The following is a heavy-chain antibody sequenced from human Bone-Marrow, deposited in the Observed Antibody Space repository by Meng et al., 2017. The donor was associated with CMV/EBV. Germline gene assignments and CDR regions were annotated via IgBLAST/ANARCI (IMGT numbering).Heavy chain of an antibody. V-gene: IGHV1-2*02. J-gene: IGHJ6*02. CDR2: INPNSGGT. Sequence: ASVKVSCKASGYTFTGYYMHWVRQAPGQGLEWMGWINPNSGGTNYAQKFQGRVTMTRDTSISTAYMELSRLRSDDTAVYYCARDYDFWSGYYSGYYGMDVWGQRTTVTVSS. CDR3: ARDYDFWSGYYSGYYGMDV. CDR1: GYTFTGYY. D-gene: IGHD3-3*01.